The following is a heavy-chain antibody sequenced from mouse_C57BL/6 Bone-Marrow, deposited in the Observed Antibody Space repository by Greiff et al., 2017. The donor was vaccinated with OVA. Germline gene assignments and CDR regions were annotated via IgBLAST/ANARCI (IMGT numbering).Heavy chain of an antibody. V-gene: IGHV5-17*01. Sequence: EVQLVESGGGLVKPGGSLKLSCAASGFTFSDYGMHWVRQAPEKGLEWVAYISSGSSTIYYADTVTGRFTISRDNAKNTLFLQMTSLRSEDTAMYYGARKGDYYSNYGYFDVWGTGTTVTVSS. J-gene: IGHJ1*03. CDR3: ARKGDYYSNYGYFDV. CDR1: GFTFSDYG. D-gene: IGHD2-5*01. CDR2: ISSGSSTI.